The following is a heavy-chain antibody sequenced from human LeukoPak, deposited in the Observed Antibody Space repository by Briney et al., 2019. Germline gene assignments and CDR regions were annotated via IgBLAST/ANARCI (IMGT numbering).Heavy chain of an antibody. D-gene: IGHD4-17*01. Sequence: GGSLRLSCAASGFTFSSYGMHWVRQAPGKGLEWVAVISYDGSNKYYADSVKGRFTISRDNSKNTLYLQMNSLRAEDTAVYYCARDSLYGDYESDWGQGTLVTVSS. V-gene: IGHV3-30*03. CDR3: ARDSLYGDYESD. J-gene: IGHJ4*02. CDR2: ISYDGSNK. CDR1: GFTFSSYG.